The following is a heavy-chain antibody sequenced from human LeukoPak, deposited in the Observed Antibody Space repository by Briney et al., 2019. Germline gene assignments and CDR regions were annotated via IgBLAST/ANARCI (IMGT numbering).Heavy chain of an antibody. J-gene: IGHJ4*02. D-gene: IGHD3-10*02. CDR1: GGSFSGYY. Sequence: KTSETLSLTCAVYGGSFSGYYWSWIRQPPGKGLEWIGEINHSGSTNYNPSLKSRVTISVDTSKNQFSLKLSSVTAADTAVYYCARGYYYGRVDYWGQGTLVTVSS. CDR3: ARGYYYGRVDY. CDR2: INHSGST. V-gene: IGHV4-34*01.